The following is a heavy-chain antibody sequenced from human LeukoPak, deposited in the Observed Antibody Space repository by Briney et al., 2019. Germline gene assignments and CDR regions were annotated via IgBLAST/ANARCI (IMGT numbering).Heavy chain of an antibody. Sequence: GGSLRLSCAASGFTFSSYSMNWVRQAPGKGLEWVSYISSSSSTIYYADSVKGRFTISRDNAKNSLYLQMNSLRAKDTAVYYCASRGYCSSTSCYPGYYWGQGTLVTVSS. CDR2: ISSSSSTI. J-gene: IGHJ4*02. D-gene: IGHD2-2*01. CDR3: ASRGYCSSTSCYPGYY. CDR1: GFTFSSYS. V-gene: IGHV3-48*01.